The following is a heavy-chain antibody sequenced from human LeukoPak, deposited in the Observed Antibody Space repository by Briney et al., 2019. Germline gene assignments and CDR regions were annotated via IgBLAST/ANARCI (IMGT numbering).Heavy chain of an antibody. CDR3: ARGAAAAGRNWFDP. CDR1: GGTFSSYA. D-gene: IGHD6-13*01. CDR2: IIPILGIA. J-gene: IGHJ5*02. Sequence: GASVKVSCKASGGTFSSYAISWVRQAPGQGLEWMGRIIPILGIANYAQKFQGRVTITADKSTSTAYMGLSSLRSEDTAVYYCARGAAAAGRNWFDPWGQGTLVTVSS. V-gene: IGHV1-69*04.